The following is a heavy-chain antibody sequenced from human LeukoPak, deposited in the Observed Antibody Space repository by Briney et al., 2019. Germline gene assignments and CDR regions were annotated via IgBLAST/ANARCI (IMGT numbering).Heavy chain of an antibody. J-gene: IGHJ6*03. CDR1: GASISDQTW. Sequence: PSETLSLTCAVSGASISDQTWYSWVRQPPGKGLEWIGEIYHSGSTNYNPSLKTRVSISVDKSNNQFSLSLTSVTAADTAVYYCARDRFEVFRIAARRGYYYYMDVWGKGTTVTVSS. D-gene: IGHD6-6*01. V-gene: IGHV4-4*02. CDR3: ARDRFEVFRIAARRGYYYYMDV. CDR2: IYHSGST.